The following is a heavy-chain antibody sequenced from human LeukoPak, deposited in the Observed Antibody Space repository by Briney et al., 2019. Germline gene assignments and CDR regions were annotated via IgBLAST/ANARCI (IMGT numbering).Heavy chain of an antibody. J-gene: IGHJ4*02. CDR2: ISGSGGST. CDR1: GFTFSSYA. Sequence: GGSLRLSCAASGFTFSSYAMSWVRQAPGKGGGWGSTISGSGGSTSSAASVKARFTISSDNSKTPLYLQMNSLRAEDTAVYYCANSFPATKPFDYWGQGTLVTVSS. D-gene: IGHD1-14*01. V-gene: IGHV3-23*01. CDR3: ANSFPATKPFDY.